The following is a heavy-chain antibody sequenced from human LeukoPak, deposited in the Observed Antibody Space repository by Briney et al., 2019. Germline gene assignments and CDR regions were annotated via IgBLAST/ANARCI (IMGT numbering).Heavy chain of an antibody. CDR2: IWYDGSNK. CDR3: AREQFSSGHDPRLDY. Sequence: PGGSLRLSCAASGFTFRNYAIHWVRQAPGKGLEWVAVIWYDGSNKYYADSVKGRFTISRDNSKNTLYLQMNSLRAEDTAVYYCAREQFSSGHDPRLDYWGQGTLVTVSS. D-gene: IGHD5-12*01. J-gene: IGHJ4*02. CDR1: GFTFRNYA. V-gene: IGHV3-33*01.